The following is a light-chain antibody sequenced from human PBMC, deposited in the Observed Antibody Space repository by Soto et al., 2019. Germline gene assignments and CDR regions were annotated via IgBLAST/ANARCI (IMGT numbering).Light chain of an antibody. CDR2: VAS. J-gene: IGKJ4*01. V-gene: IGKV3-15*01. CDR1: QSVSSN. CDR3: QQYNVLPLP. Sequence: EIVMTQSPATLSVSPGERATLSCRASQSVSSNLAWYQQKPGQTPKLLIYVASTRATGIPARFSGSGSGTAFTLTISSLQSDYFAVYYCQQYNVLPLPFGGGTKVEFK.